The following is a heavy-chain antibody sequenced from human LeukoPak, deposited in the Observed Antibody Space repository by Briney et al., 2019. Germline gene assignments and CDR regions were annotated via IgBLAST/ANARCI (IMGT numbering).Heavy chain of an antibody. D-gene: IGHD3-3*01. V-gene: IGHV4-34*01. CDR2: INHSGST. J-gene: IGHJ5*02. CDR1: GGSFSGYY. CDR3: ASPEKFLEWCGWFDP. Sequence: SETLSLTCAVYGGSFSGYYWSWIRQPPGKGLEWIGEINHSGSTNYNPSLKSRVTISVDTSKNQFSLKLSSVTAADTAVYYCASPEKFLEWCGWFDPWGQGTLVTVSS.